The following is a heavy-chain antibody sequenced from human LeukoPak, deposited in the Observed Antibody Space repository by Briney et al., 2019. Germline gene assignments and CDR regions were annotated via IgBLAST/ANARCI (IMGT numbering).Heavy chain of an antibody. D-gene: IGHD4-23*01. V-gene: IGHV4-59*01. CDR2: IYYSGST. J-gene: IGHJ4*02. CDR3: ASLASNDGRDY. Sequence: SETLSLTCTVSGGSISSYYWSWIRQPPGKGLEWIGYIYYSGSTNYNPSLKSRVTISVDTSKNQFSLKLSSVTAADTAVYYCASLASNDGRDYRGQGTLVTVSS. CDR1: GGSISSYY.